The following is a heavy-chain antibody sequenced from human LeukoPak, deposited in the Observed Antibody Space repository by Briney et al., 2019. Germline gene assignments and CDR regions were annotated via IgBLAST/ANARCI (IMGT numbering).Heavy chain of an antibody. Sequence: SSETLSLTCTVSGGSISSSSYYWGWIRQPLGKGLEWIGSIYYSGSTYYNPSLKSRVTISVDTSKNQFSLKLSSVTAADTAVYYCARLVRRAVAGKELDYWGQGTLVTVSS. D-gene: IGHD6-19*01. J-gene: IGHJ4*02. CDR3: ARLVRRAVAGKELDY. CDR2: IYYSGST. CDR1: GGSISSSSYY. V-gene: IGHV4-39*01.